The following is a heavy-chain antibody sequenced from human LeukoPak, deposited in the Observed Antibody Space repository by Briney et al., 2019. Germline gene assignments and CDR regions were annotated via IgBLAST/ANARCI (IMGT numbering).Heavy chain of an antibody. Sequence: ASVKVSCKASGYTFTSYAVHWVRQAPGQRLEWMGWINAGNGNTKYSQKFQGRVTITRDTSANTAYMELSSLRSEDTAVYYCARDIAAAGPETNWFDPWGQGTLVTVSS. J-gene: IGHJ5*02. CDR3: ARDIAAAGPETNWFDP. CDR2: INAGNGNT. D-gene: IGHD6-13*01. CDR1: GYTFTSYA. V-gene: IGHV1-3*01.